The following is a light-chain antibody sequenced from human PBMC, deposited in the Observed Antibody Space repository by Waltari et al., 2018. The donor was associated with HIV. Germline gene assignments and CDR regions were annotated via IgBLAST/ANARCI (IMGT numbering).Light chain of an antibody. CDR3: QQYYSTPLT. J-gene: IGKJ4*01. V-gene: IGKV4-1*01. Sequence: DIVMTQSPDSLAVSLGERATINCKSSQSVLYSSNNKNYLAGYQQKPGQPPKLLIYWASTRESGVPDRFSGSGSGTDFTLTISSLQAEDVAVYYCQQYYSTPLTFGGGTTVEIK. CDR1: QSVLYSSNNKNY. CDR2: WAS.